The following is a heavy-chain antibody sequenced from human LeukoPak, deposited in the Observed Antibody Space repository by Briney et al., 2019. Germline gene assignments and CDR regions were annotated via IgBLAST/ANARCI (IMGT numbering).Heavy chain of an antibody. CDR2: INRDGSNT. D-gene: IGHD4-17*01. CDR3: ARRASYGDLDY. CDR1: GFTLSDYW. V-gene: IGHV3-74*01. Sequence: PGGSLRLSCAASGFTLSDYWMHWVRQAPGKGLVWVSQINRDGSNTNYADSVRGRFTISRDNAKNTLYLQMSSLRAEDTAVYYCARRASYGDLDYWGLGTLVTVSS. J-gene: IGHJ4*02.